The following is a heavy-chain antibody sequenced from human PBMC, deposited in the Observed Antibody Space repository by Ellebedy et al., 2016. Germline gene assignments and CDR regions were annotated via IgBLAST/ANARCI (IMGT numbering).Heavy chain of an antibody. J-gene: IGHJ4*02. CDR2: IWYDGSKK. V-gene: IGHV3-33*01. CDR1: GFTFSSNG. Sequence: GESLKISCAASGFTFSSNGMNWVRQAPGKGLEWVAVIWYDGSKKYYADSVKGRFTISRDNSKNTLYLQMNSLRAEDTAVYYCARLSGSYFDYWGQGTLVTVSS. D-gene: IGHD1-26*01. CDR3: ARLSGSYFDY.